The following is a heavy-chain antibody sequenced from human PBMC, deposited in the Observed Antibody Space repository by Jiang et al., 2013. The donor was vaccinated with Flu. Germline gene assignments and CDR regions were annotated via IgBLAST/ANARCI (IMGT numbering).Heavy chain of an antibody. D-gene: IGHD5-24*01. CDR2: IIPILGIA. CDR3: ARDDRGEKRWLQFGDAFDI. V-gene: IGHV1-69*04. Sequence: GAEVKKPGASVKVSCKASGGTFSSYTISWVRQAPGQGLEWMGRIIPILGIANYAQKFQGRVTITADKSTSTAYMELSSLRSEDTAVYYCARDDRGEKRWLQFGDAFDIWGQGTMVTVSS. J-gene: IGHJ3*02. CDR1: GGTFSSYT.